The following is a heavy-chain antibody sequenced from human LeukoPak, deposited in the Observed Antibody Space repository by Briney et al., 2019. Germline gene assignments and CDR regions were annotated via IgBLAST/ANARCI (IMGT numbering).Heavy chain of an antibody. CDR2: IYYSGST. Sequence: SETVSLTCTVSGGSISSYYWSWTRQPPGKGLEWIGYIYYSGSTNYNPSLKSRVTISVDTSKNQFSLKLSSVTAADTAVYYCARTIVGALPYYFDYWGQGTLVTVSS. CDR3: ARTIVGALPYYFDY. CDR1: GGSISSYY. J-gene: IGHJ4*02. V-gene: IGHV4-59*01. D-gene: IGHD1-26*01.